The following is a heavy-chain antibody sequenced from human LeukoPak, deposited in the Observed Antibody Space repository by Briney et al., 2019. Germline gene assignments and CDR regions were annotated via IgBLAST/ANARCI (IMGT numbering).Heavy chain of an antibody. Sequence: PGGSLRLSCAASGFTFSTYTMNWVRQAPGKGLEWVSYISSSGSTIYYADSVKGRFTISRDNAKNSLYLQMNSLRAEDTAVYYCARSRYGGTDYWGQGTLVTVSS. V-gene: IGHV3-48*03. CDR3: ARSRYGGTDY. D-gene: IGHD4-23*01. CDR1: GFTFSTYT. CDR2: ISSSGSTI. J-gene: IGHJ4*02.